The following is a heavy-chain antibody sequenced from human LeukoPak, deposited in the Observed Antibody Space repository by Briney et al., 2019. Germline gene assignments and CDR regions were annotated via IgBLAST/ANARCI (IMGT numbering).Heavy chain of an antibody. CDR2: INPSGGST. Sequence: GASVKVSCKASGYTFTSYYMHWVRQAPGQGLEWMGIINPSGGSTSYAQKFQGRVTMTRDTSTSTVYMELSSLRSEDTAVYYCARVVSAAGTGPWFDPWGQGTLVTVSS. D-gene: IGHD6-13*01. CDR3: ARVVSAAGTGPWFDP. J-gene: IGHJ5*02. V-gene: IGHV1-46*01. CDR1: GYTFTSYY.